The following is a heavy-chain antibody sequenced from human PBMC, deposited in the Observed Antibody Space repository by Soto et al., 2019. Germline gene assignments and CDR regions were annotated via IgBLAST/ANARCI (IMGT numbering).Heavy chain of an antibody. CDR1: GDTVSSNSVA. J-gene: IGHJ6*02. CDR3: ARSEEDSDYYYYGMDV. D-gene: IGHD2-15*01. V-gene: IGHV6-1*01. CDR2: TYYRSRWYS. Sequence: TLSLTCVGSGDTVSSNSVAWNWVRQSPSRGLEWLGRTYYRSRWYSDYAVSVRSRIDINADTSKNQVSLQLNSVTPEDTAVYYCARSEEDSDYYYYGMDVWGQGTTVTVSS.